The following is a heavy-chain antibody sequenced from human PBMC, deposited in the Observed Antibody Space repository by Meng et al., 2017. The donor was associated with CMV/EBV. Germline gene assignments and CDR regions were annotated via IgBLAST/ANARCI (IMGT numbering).Heavy chain of an antibody. J-gene: IGHJ4*02. CDR2: IYYSGST. D-gene: IGHD3-10*01. V-gene: IGHV4-39*07. CDR3: VTWLWFGELSGYYFDY. CDR1: GGSISSSSSY. Sequence: QPQVPVSGPGPVKPTETSSPTCTVSGGSISSSSSYWGWIRQPPGKGLEWIGSIYYSGSTYYNPSLKSRVTISVDTSKNQFSLKLSSVTAADTAVYYCVTWLWFGELSGYYFDYWGQGTLVTVSS.